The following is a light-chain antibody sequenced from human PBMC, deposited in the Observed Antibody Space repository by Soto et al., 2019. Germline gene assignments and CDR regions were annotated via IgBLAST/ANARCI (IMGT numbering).Light chain of an antibody. CDR1: QSVSSN. CDR2: GAS. V-gene: IGKV3-15*01. Sequence: EIVITQSPATPSLSPREKATPPRRASQSVSSNLAWYQQKPGQAPRLLIYGASTRATGIPARFSGSGSGTEFTLTISSLQSEDFAVYYCQQYNNWLTFGGGTKVDIK. CDR3: QQYNNWLT. J-gene: IGKJ4*01.